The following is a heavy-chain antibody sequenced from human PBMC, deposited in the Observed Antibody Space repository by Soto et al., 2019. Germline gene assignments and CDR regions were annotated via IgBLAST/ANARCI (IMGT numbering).Heavy chain of an antibody. D-gene: IGHD3-10*01. V-gene: IGHV4-30-2*01. Sequence: SETLSLTWPVAGGSISSGCYSWSWIRQPPGKGLEWIGYIYHSGSTYYNPSLKSRVTISVDRSKNQFSLKLSSVTAADTAVYYCARLVGSGSYFFIWFDLWGQGTLVTLSS. J-gene: IGHJ5*02. CDR2: IYHSGST. CDR1: GGSISSGCYS. CDR3: ARLVGSGSYFFIWFDL.